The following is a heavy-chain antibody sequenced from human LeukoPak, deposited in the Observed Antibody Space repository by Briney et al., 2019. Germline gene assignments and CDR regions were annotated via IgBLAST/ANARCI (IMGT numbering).Heavy chain of an antibody. CDR3: AADVGPVFYDR. V-gene: IGHV3-23*05. Sequence: PGGSLRLSCAASGFTFTDYAWAWVRQPPGRGLEWVATIDHSGRNTHYVDAVTGRFTISRDDSRSTLFLHMRYLRADDTAVYYCAADVGPVFYDRWGQGTLVTVST. CDR2: IDHSGRNT. CDR1: GFTFTDYA. D-gene: IGHD2/OR15-2a*01. J-gene: IGHJ5*02.